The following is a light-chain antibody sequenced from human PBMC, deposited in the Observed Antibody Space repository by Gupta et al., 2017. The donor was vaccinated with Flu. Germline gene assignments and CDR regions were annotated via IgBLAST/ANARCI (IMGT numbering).Light chain of an antibody. CDR3: QQYDTWPPWT. CDR2: DAY. J-gene: IGKJ1*01. V-gene: IGKV3-15*01. Sequence: ERAALSCRASQSISSKIAWYQQKPAQAPRLLMYDAYTRPTGVPVRFSGGGSGTEFTLTINSLQSEDFAVYYCQQYDTWPPWTLGQGTKVEIK. CDR1: QSISSK.